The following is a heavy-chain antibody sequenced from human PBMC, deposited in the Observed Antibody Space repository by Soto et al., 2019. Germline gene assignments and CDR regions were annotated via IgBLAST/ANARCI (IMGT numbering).Heavy chain of an antibody. V-gene: IGHV3-23*01. CDR2: ITGAGGST. D-gene: IGHD4-4*01. Sequence: EVQLLESGGGLVQPGGSLRLSCAASGFTFDNYGMSWVRQAPGKGLEWIGAITGAGGSTYNADSVKGRFTISRDNSKKTVYLQVDRLRVEDTAVYYCAKGHSDSFGNYDYYGMDVWGQGTTVTVSS. CDR1: GFTFDNYG. CDR3: AKGHSDSFGNYDYYGMDV. J-gene: IGHJ6*02.